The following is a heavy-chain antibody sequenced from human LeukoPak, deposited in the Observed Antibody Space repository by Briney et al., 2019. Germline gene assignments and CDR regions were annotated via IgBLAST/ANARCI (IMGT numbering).Heavy chain of an antibody. CDR2: ISSSGSTI. CDR3: ARETFFGAYFDY. CDR1: GFTFSDYY. J-gene: IGHJ4*02. D-gene: IGHD3-16*01. Sequence: GGSLRLSCAASGFTFSDYYMSWIRQAPGKGLEWVSYISSSGSTIYYADSVKGRFTISRDNAKNSLYLQMNSLKAEDTAVYYCARETFFGAYFDYWGQGTLVTVSS. V-gene: IGHV3-11*01.